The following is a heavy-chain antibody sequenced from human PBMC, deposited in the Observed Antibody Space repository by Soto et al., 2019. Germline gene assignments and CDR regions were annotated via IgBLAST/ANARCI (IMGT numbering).Heavy chain of an antibody. CDR1: VFPFGANA. V-gene: IGHV3-23*01. Sequence: EVQVLESGGGLVQPGGSLILSCVVSVFPFGANAMRWVRQAPGKGLEWVSGLSNTGRRTSYADSVKGRFNISRDNSENTVYLQMNSLRVEDTAVYYWATEMGATQGPFDNWGQGTLVTVSS. D-gene: IGHD1-26*01. CDR2: LSNTGRRT. CDR3: ATEMGATQGPFDN. J-gene: IGHJ4*02.